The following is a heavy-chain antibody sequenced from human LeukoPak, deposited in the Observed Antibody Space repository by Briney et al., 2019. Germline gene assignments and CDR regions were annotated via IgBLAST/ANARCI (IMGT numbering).Heavy chain of an antibody. CDR3: ARANYGGNSEY. CDR1: GGSITNYY. CDR2: LYDSGST. D-gene: IGHD4-23*01. Sequence: SETLSLTCTVSGGSITNYYCTWIRQPPGKGLEWIGFLYDSGSTSYNPSLKSRVTISVDTSKNQFSLNPSSVTAADTAVYYCARANYGGNSEYWGQGTLVTVSS. J-gene: IGHJ4*02. V-gene: IGHV4-59*01.